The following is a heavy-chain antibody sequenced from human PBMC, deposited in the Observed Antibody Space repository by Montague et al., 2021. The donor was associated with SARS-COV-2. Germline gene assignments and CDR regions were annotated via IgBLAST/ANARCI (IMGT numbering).Heavy chain of an antibody. V-gene: IGHV4-38-2*02. Sequence: SETLSLTCTVSGYSISSGYYWGWIRQPPGKGLEWIGSIYHSGSTYYNPSLKSQVTISVDTSKNQFSLKLSSVTAPDTAVYYCARERRYCSGGSCYSGWFDPWGQGTLVTVSS. J-gene: IGHJ5*02. CDR2: IYHSGST. CDR1: GYSISSGYY. D-gene: IGHD2-15*01. CDR3: ARERRYCSGGSCYSGWFDP.